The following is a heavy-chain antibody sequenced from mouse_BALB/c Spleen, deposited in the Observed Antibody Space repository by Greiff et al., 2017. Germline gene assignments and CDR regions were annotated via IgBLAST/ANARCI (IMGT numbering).Heavy chain of an antibody. CDR3: ARDGGKRSSYWYFDV. CDR1: GFTFSSYA. J-gene: IGHJ1*01. Sequence: EVQLVESGGGSVKPGGSLKLSCAASGFTFSSYAMSWVRQSPEKRLEWVAEISSGGSYTYYPDTVTGRFTISRDNAKNTLYLEMSSLRSEDTAMYYCARDGGKRSSYWYFDVWGAGTTVTVSS. D-gene: IGHD2-1*01. V-gene: IGHV5-9-4*01. CDR2: ISSGGSYT.